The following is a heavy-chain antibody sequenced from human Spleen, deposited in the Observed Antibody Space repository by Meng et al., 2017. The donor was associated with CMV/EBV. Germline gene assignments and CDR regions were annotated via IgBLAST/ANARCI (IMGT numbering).Heavy chain of an antibody. J-gene: IGHJ4*02. D-gene: IGHD4-11*01. CDR3: ASLVDYSTYEFDY. CDR2: ISSSGSTI. V-gene: IGHV3-48*04. Sequence: GESLKISCATSGFIFADYSFNWVRQAPGKGLEWISYISSSGSTIYYADSVKGRFTISRVNADNSLYLLMNGLRAEDTALYYCASLVDYSTYEFDYWGQGTLVTVSS. CDR1: GFIFADYS.